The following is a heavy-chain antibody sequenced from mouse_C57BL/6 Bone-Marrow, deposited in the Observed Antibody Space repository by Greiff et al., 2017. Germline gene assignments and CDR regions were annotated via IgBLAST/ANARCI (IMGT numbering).Heavy chain of an antibody. CDR3: TYGPDY. Sequence: EVQRVESGAELVRPGASVKLSCTASGFNIKDDYMHWVKQRPEQGLEWIGWIDPENGDTEYASKFQGKATITADTSSNTAYLQLSSLTSEDTAVYYCTYGPDYWGQGTTLTVSS. CDR2: IDPENGDT. D-gene: IGHD1-1*01. V-gene: IGHV14-4*01. CDR1: GFNIKDDY. J-gene: IGHJ2*01.